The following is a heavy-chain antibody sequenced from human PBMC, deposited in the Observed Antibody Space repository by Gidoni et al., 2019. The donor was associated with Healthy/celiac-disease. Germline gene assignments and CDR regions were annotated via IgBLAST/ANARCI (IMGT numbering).Heavy chain of an antibody. CDR2: IYYSVST. CDR3: ARGDGYGDYVTWYFDL. Sequence: QVQLQESGPGLVKPSQTLSLTCTVSGGSSSRGGYYWSWIRQHPGKGLGWIGYIYYSVSTSYNPSLKSRVTISVDTSKNQFSLKLSSVTAADTAVYYCARGDGYGDYVTWYFDLWGRGTLVTVSS. CDR1: GGSSSRGGYY. D-gene: IGHD4-17*01. J-gene: IGHJ2*01. V-gene: IGHV4-31*03.